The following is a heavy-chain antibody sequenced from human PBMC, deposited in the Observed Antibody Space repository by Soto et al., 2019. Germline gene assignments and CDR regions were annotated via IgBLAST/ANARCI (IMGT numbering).Heavy chain of an antibody. V-gene: IGHV1-46*01. D-gene: IGHD3-10*01. CDR1: GSTFTGYH. Sequence: QVQLVQSGAEVKKPGASVTISCKASGSTFTGYHMHCVRQAPGQGREWMGIINTSGGSTTYAQEFKGRASVTRDTSTSTVYLILSNLRSQDTAVYYCARGGSGSYLYYFDYWGQGPLVTVSS. CDR3: ARGGSGSYLYYFDY. CDR2: INTSGGST. J-gene: IGHJ4*02.